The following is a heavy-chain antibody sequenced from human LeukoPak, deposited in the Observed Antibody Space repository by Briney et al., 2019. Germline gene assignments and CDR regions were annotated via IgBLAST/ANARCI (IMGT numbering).Heavy chain of an antibody. CDR3: ARGHSHYYYYYGMDV. Sequence: GASVTVSCKASGYTFTSYDINWVRQATGQGLEWMGWMNPNSGNTGYAQKFQGRVTMTRNTSISTAYMELSSLRSEDTAVYYCARGHSHYYYYYGMDVWGQGTTVTVSS. D-gene: IGHD2-21*01. V-gene: IGHV1-8*01. J-gene: IGHJ6*02. CDR2: MNPNSGNT. CDR1: GYTFTSYD.